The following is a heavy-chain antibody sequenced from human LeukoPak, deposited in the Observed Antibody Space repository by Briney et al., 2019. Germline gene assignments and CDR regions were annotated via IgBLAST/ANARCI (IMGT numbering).Heavy chain of an antibody. Sequence: ASVKVSCKASGYTFTSYFFHWVRQAPGQGLEWMGIINPSGGSTSYAQKFQGGVTMTRDMSTSTVYMELSSLRSEDTAVYYCARGDSSGYYFDYWGQGTLVTVSS. V-gene: IGHV1-46*01. CDR3: ARGDSSGYYFDY. CDR1: GYTFTSYF. CDR2: INPSGGST. D-gene: IGHD3-22*01. J-gene: IGHJ4*02.